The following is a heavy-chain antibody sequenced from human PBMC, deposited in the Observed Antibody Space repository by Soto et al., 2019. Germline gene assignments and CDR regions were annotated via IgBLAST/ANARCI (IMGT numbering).Heavy chain of an antibody. D-gene: IGHD4-17*01. J-gene: IGHJ5*02. V-gene: IGHV5-51*07. Sequence: GESLKISCKGSGYSFTNYWIAWVHQMPGKGLEYMGIIYPSDSTTRYSPSFQGQVTISADKSISTAYLQWNSLKASDTAMYYCARHGFYGDYSSNYFDPWGQGTLVTVSS. CDR1: GYSFTNYW. CDR3: ARHGFYGDYSSNYFDP. CDR2: IYPSDSTT.